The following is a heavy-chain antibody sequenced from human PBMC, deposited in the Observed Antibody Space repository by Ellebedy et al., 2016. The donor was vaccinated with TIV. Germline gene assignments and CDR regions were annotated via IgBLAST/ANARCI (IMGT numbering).Heavy chain of an antibody. CDR3: ARFLYYLGNWFDP. CDR1: GFTFSSYW. D-gene: IGHD2/OR15-2a*01. V-gene: IGHV3-7*03. CDR2: IKQDGSEK. Sequence: GGSLRLSXAASGFTFSSYWMSWVRQAPGKGLEWVANIKQDGSEKYYVDSVKGRFTISRDNAKNSLYLQMNSLRAEDTAVYYCARFLYYLGNWFDPWGQGTLVTVSS. J-gene: IGHJ5*02.